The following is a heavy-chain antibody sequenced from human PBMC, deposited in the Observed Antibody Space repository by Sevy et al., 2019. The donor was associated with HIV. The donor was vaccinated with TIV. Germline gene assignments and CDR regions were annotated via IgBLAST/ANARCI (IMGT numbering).Heavy chain of an antibody. J-gene: IGHJ4*02. V-gene: IGHV3-15*01. CDR3: TTDHRRDGIVVVPFEY. CDR1: GFTFSNAW. Sequence: GGSLRLSCAASGFTFSNAWMSWVRQSPGKGLEWVGRIRSKAGGGTTDYATIVKGKFTISREESRDILYLQLNSLETEDTAVYYCTTDHRRDGIVVVPFEYWGQGTLVTVSS. CDR2: IRSKAGGGTT. D-gene: IGHD2-15*01.